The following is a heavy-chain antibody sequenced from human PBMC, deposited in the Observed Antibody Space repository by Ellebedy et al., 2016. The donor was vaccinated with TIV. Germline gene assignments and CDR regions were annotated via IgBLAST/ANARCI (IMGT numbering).Heavy chain of an antibody. CDR2: VNTHKGNI. Sequence: ASVKVSCXASGYNLSNYGISWVRQVPGQGLEWMGWVNTHKGNINYAPKFRGRLTLTMDTSTSTVYMELRSLASDDTAVYFCTRDDRFSGSYYSAYFQYWGQGTLVTVSS. D-gene: IGHD1-26*01. CDR3: TRDDRFSGSYYSAYFQY. CDR1: GYNLSNYG. J-gene: IGHJ1*01. V-gene: IGHV1-18*01.